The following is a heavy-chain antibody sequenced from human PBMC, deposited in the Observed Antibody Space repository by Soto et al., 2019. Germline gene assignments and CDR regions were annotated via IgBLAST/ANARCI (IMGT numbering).Heavy chain of an antibody. J-gene: IGHJ4*02. V-gene: IGHV2-5*02. Sequence: QITLKESGPTLVKPTQTLTLTCTFSGFSLSTSGVGVGWIRQPPGKALDWLALIYWADDKRYSPSLKSRLTSTKDTSKNQVVLTMTNMDPVDTATYYCAHRPSYCSGGSCYSGFDYWGQGTLVTVSS. CDR1: GFSLSTSGVG. CDR2: IYWADDK. D-gene: IGHD2-15*01. CDR3: AHRPSYCSGGSCYSGFDY.